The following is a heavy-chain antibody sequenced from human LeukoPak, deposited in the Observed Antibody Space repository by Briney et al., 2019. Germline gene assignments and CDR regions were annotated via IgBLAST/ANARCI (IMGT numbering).Heavy chain of an antibody. CDR3: ARDGSLFSGDYYYGMDV. D-gene: IGHD3-10*02. CDR1: GYTFTSYG. V-gene: IGHV1-18*01. CDR2: ISGYNGNT. Sequence: ASVEVSCRTSGYTFTSYGISWVRQAPGQGLEWVGWISGYNGNTNYAQKLQGRVTMTTDTSTTTAYMELRSLGSDDTAVYYCARDGSLFSGDYYYGMDVWGQGTTVTVSS. J-gene: IGHJ6*02.